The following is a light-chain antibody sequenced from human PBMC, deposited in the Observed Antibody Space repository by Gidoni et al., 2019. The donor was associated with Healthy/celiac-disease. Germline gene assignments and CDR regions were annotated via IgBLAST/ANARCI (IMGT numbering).Light chain of an antibody. CDR3: QQSYSTPLT. J-gene: IGKJ4*01. CDR1: QSLSSY. Sequence: DIQITHSPSSLTASVGDRVTITCRASQSLSSYLNWYQQKPGKAPKLLIYAASSLQSGVPSRFSGSGSGTDFTLTISSLQPEDFATYYCQQSYSTPLTFGGGTKVEIK. V-gene: IGKV1-39*01. CDR2: AAS.